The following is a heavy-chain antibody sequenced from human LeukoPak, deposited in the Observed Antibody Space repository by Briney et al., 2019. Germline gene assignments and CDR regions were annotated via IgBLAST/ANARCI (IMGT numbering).Heavy chain of an antibody. CDR2: MNPNSGNT. J-gene: IGHJ5*02. V-gene: IGHV1-8*01. Sequence: ASVKVSCKASGYTFTSYDINWVRQATGQGLEWMGWMNPNSGNTGYAQKFQGRVTMTRNTSISTAYMELSSLRSEDTAVYYCASPYGGKGNYNWFDPWGQGTLVTVSS. CDR3: ASPYGGKGNYNWFDP. CDR1: GYTFTSYD. D-gene: IGHD4-23*01.